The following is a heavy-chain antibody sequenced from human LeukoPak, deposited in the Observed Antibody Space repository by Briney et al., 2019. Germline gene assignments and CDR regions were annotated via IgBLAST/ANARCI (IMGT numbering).Heavy chain of an antibody. CDR3: ARGLFFDY. CDR2: IYYSGRT. Sequence: SETLSLTCSVSGDSVSRSDSYWDWIRQPPGKGLEWIGTIYYSGRTYYSPSLKSRVTMSVDPSNNQFSLNLRSVTAADTAVYYCARGLFFDYWGQGTLVTVSS. J-gene: IGHJ4*02. V-gene: IGHV4-39*01. CDR1: GDSVSRSDSY.